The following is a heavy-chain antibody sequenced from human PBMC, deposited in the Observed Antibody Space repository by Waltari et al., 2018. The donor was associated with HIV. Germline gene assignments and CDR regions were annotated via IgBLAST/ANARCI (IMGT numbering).Heavy chain of an antibody. Sequence: QVQLVQSGAEVKKPGAPVKVSCKVSGHTLSDLSIHWVRQVPGKGLEWMGNFDPEDDETIYAQKFQGRVTMTEDTSSDTAYMELSSLTSGDTAVYYCATDFSGMVRAYSYYSLDVWGQGTTVTVSS. CDR3: ATDFSGMVRAYSYYSLDV. J-gene: IGHJ6*02. CDR1: GHTLSDLS. D-gene: IGHD3-10*01. V-gene: IGHV1-24*01. CDR2: FDPEDDET.